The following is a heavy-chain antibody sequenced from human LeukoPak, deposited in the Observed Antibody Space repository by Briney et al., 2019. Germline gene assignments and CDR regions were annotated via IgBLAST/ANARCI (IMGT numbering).Heavy chain of an antibody. Sequence: GSLRLSCAASGFTFSSYGMTWVRQAPGKGLEWVSVISGSGGRTYYADSVKGRFTISRDNSKNTLYLQMSSLRAEDTAVYYCAKDRGGGNLDFDYWGQGTLVTVSS. J-gene: IGHJ4*02. CDR3: AKDRGGGNLDFDY. V-gene: IGHV3-23*01. CDR1: GFTFSSYG. D-gene: IGHD2-15*01. CDR2: ISGSGGRT.